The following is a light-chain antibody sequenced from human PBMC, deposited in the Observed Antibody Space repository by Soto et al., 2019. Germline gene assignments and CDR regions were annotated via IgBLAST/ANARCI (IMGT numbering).Light chain of an antibody. CDR1: QSVSTN. CDR2: GAS. J-gene: IGKJ1*01. CDR3: QHYNNWPLT. Sequence: EIVMTQSPATLSVSPGKRVILSCWASQSVSTNLAWYQQKPGQAPRLLIYGASSRATGIPDRFSGSGPGTDFTLTISRLEPEDFAVYYCQHYNNWPLTFGQGTKVDIK. V-gene: IGKV3D-15*01.